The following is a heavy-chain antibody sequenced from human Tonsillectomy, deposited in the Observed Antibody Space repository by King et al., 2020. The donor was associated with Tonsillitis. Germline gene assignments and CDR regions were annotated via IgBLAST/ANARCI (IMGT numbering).Heavy chain of an antibody. CDR3: TPQSSALFNF. D-gene: IGHD6-6*01. CDR1: GFTFSTHY. Sequence: VQLVESGGGLVQPGGSLRLSCTASGFTFSTHYMTWVRQAPGRGPEWVANIKEDGTEKNYLDSVKGRFTISRDNAKNSVFLQMNSLRGDDTAVYYCTPQSSALFNFWGQGTLVTVSS. J-gene: IGHJ4*02. V-gene: IGHV3-7*03. CDR2: IKEDGTEK.